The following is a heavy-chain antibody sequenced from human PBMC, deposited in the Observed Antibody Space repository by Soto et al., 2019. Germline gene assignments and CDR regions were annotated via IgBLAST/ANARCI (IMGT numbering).Heavy chain of an antibody. J-gene: IGHJ5*02. D-gene: IGHD3-3*01. CDR3: LRDFGDLQAFWSGPDQ. CDR2: VFHSGTT. V-gene: IGHV4-38-2*01. CDR1: GYSINSGYY. Sequence: SETLSLTCAVSGYSINSGYYWGWIRQPPGKGLEWIGSVFHSGTTYSNPSLKTRLTISVDASKNEISLDLNAVTAADTAVYYCLRDFGDLQAFWSGPDQCGQGVQVTVSS.